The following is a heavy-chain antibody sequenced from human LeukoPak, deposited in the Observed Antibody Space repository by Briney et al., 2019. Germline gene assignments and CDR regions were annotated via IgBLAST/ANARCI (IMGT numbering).Heavy chain of an antibody. CDR2: ISSDGSST. V-gene: IGHV3-74*01. D-gene: IGHD6-19*01. Sequence: GGSLRLSCAASGFTFSSYWMHWVRQAPGKGLVWVSRISSDGSSTSYADSVKGRFTISRDNAKNTMYLQMNSLRAEDTAVYYCARGFGRATVPGTFYWGQGTLVTVSS. CDR1: GFTFSSYW. CDR3: ARGFGRATVPGTFY. J-gene: IGHJ4*02.